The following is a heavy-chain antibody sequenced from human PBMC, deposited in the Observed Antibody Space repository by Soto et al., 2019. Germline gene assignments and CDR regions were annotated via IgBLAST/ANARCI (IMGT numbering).Heavy chain of an antibody. D-gene: IGHD5-12*01. CDR1: GYTFTSYG. V-gene: IGHV1-18*01. CDR3: ARNRIKWPYGQNNYHKYGMAV. J-gene: IGHJ6*02. Sequence: QVQLVQSGAEVKKPGASLRVSCKASGYTFTSYGITWVRQAPGQGLEWVGWISPYDGDTHQGQTLQGRVTMTTDTSTRTAHMELRSLRSDDTAVYYCARNRIKWPYGQNNYHKYGMAVWGQGTTVTVSS. CDR2: ISPYDGDT.